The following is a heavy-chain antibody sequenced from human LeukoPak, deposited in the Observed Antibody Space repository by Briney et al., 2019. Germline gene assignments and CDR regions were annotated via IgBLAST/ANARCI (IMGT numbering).Heavy chain of an antibody. CDR1: SGTFSNYA. D-gene: IGHD6-6*01. CDR3: ARTSSSGGYYYMDV. Sequence: GASVKVSCKPSSGTFSNYAISWVRQAPGQGLEWMGWISVYNGNTNYAQKLQGRVTMTTDTSTSTAYMELNSLKSEDTAVYYCARTSSSGGYYYMDVWGKGTTVTVSS. V-gene: IGHV1-18*01. CDR2: ISVYNGNT. J-gene: IGHJ6*03.